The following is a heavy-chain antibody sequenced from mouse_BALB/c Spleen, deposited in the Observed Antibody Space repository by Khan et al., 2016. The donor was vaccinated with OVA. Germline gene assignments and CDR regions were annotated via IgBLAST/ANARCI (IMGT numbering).Heavy chain of an antibody. D-gene: IGHD2-1*01. CDR2: ISSGSTYT. CDR1: GFSFTSYT. CDR3: TRDGNYAHWYFDV. J-gene: IGHJ1*01. Sequence: VQLKESGGGLVRPGGSLTLSCAASGFSFTSYTMSWVRQTPEKRLEWVATISSGSTYTYYPDSVTGRFTISSDHAKNTLYLQMSSLKSEDTAKYYCTRDGNYAHWYFDVWGAGTTVTVSS. V-gene: IGHV5-6-4*01.